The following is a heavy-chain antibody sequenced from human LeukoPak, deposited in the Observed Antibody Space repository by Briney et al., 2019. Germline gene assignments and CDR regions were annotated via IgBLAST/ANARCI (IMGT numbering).Heavy chain of an antibody. D-gene: IGHD2-15*01. J-gene: IGHJ6*03. CDR3: AKDLAVAATRYYYMDV. CDR1: GFTFSSYG. CDR2: IRYDGSNK. Sequence: GGSLRLSCAASGFTFSSYGMHWVRQAPGKGLEWVAFIRYDGSNKYYAGSVKGRFTISRDNSKNTLYLQMNSLRAEDTAVYYCAKDLAVAATRYYYMDVWGKGTTVTISS. V-gene: IGHV3-30*02.